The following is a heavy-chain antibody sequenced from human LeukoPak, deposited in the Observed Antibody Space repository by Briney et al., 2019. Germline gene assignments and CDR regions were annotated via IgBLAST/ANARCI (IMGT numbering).Heavy chain of an antibody. CDR1: GFTVSSNY. J-gene: IGHJ3*02. D-gene: IGHD7-27*01. V-gene: IGHV3-66*01. CDR3: ASVGSGVVGAFDN. CDR2: IYSGGST. Sequence: PGGSLRLSCAASGFTVSSNYMSWVRQAPGKGLEWVSVIYSGGSTYYADSVKGRFTISRDNSKNTLYLQMNSLRAEDTAVYYCASVGSGVVGAFDNWGQGAMVTVSS.